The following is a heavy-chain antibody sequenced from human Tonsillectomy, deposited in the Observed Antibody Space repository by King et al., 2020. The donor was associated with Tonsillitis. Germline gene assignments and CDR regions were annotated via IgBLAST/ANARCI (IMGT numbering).Heavy chain of an antibody. V-gene: IGHV4-39*01. CDR2: IYYGGIT. CDR1: GGSFSSSNYY. CDR3: ARRSHVGRPL. D-gene: IGHD6-6*01. J-gene: IGHJ4*02. Sequence: QLQESGPGLVKASETLSLTCSDSGGSFSSSNYYRVWSRQPPGKGLEWIGSIYYGGITYYNASLKSRVTISVDTSKNQFSLRLSSVTAADTAVYYCARRSHVGRPLWGQGTLVTVSS.